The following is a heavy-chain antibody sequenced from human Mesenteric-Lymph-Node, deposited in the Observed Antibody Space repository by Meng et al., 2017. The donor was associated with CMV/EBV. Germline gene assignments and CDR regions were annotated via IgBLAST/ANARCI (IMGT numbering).Heavy chain of an antibody. V-gene: IGHV1-69*02. D-gene: IGHD6-13*01. J-gene: IGHJ5*02. CDR1: GGTCSSYT. CDR2: IIPILGIA. CDR3: AGGIAAAGSRWFDP. Sequence: QVHLVQSGAVVKKPGSSVKVSFKASGGTCSSYTISWVRQAPGQGLEWMGRIIPILGIANYAQKFQGRVTITADKSTSTAYMELSSLRSEDTAVYYCAGGIAAAGSRWFDPWGQGTLVTVSS.